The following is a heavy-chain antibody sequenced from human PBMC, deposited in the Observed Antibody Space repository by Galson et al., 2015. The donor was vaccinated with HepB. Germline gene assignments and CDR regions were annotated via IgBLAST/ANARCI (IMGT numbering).Heavy chain of an antibody. D-gene: IGHD3-10*01. V-gene: IGHV4-59*01. CDR2: ISYTGST. CDR1: GGSISGYY. J-gene: IGHJ4*02. CDR3: ARVAMYYYGPGTYFDY. Sequence: ETLSLTCTVSGGSISGYYWNWIRQPPGKGLEWIGYISYTGSTNFNSSLQSRVTISGDTSKNQVSLNLSSVTAADTAVYFCARVAMYYYGPGTYFDYWGQGIQVTVSS.